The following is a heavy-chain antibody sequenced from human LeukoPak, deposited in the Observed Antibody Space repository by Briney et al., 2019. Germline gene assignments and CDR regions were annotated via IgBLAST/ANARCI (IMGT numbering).Heavy chain of an antibody. Sequence: GGSLRLSCAASGFTFNGYSMAWVRLAPGKGLEWVSSINSGSSHRIYADSVRGRFTISRDNAKNSLYLQMNGLRAEDTAVYYCAREEVTYCSVTTCYSGIDYWGQGTLVTVSS. CDR2: INSGSSHR. V-gene: IGHV3-21*01. CDR3: AREEVTYCSVTTCYSGIDY. D-gene: IGHD2-2*01. CDR1: GFTFNGYS. J-gene: IGHJ4*02.